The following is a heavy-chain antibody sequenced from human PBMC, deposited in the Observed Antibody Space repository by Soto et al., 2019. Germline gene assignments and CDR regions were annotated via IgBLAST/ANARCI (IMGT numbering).Heavy chain of an antibody. CDR2: TYYRSNWRH. CDR3: ARGVAGSGFDL. CDR1: GDSVSSNTAA. J-gene: IGHJ4*02. Sequence: PWPSLSLTCAISGDSVSSNTAAWNWIRSSPSRGLEWLGRTYYRSNWRHDYAVSVKSRITVNPDTSKNHFSLQLNSVTPDDTAVYYCARGVAGSGFDLWGQGTLVTVSS. D-gene: IGHD6-19*01. V-gene: IGHV6-1*01.